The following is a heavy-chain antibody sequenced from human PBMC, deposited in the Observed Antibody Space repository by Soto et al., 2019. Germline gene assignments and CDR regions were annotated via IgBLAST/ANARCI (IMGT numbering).Heavy chain of an antibody. CDR1: GHPLSYRY. V-gene: IGHV1-45*02. CDR2: MRPLFGDT. D-gene: IGHD3-9*01. CDR3: AGEGSYETLSGNSHIFD. J-gene: IGHJ4*02. Sequence: QVPLVQSGAEVKQTGSSVKISCKTSGHPLSYRYLHWFRQAPGQAFEWMGRMRPLFGDTNNAQKVHDRLTLSRDRPMTTAYMELRSLTSDDTAIYYCAGEGSYETLSGNSHIFDWGQGTLVSVSS.